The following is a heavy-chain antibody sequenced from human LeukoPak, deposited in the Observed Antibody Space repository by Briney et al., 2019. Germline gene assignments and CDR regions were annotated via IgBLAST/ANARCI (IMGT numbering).Heavy chain of an antibody. V-gene: IGHV1-2*02. CDR3: ARDGYCTSTSCSGVPKI. CDR2: INPNSGGT. CDR1: GYTLTELS. J-gene: IGHJ4*02. Sequence: ASVKVSCKVSGYTLTELSMHWVRQAPGKGLEWMGWINPNSGGTNYAQKFQGRVTLTRDTSISTAFMELSRLTSDDTAVYYCARDGYCTSTSCSGVPKIWGQGTLVTVSS. D-gene: IGHD2-2*03.